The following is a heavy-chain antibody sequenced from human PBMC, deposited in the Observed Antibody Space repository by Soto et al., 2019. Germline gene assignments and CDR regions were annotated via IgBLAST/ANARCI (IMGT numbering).Heavy chain of an antibody. D-gene: IGHD2-8*01. CDR2: SSIDGVNK. Sequence: QVQLLESGGGVVQPGGSLRLSCEVSGFNFSGYGMNWVLQAPGKGLEWVAFSSIDGVNKYNAESVKGRFTISRDNSKNTLYLQMNSLREGDTGVYYCARARRNSSWTTNAWGAGTLVTVSS. CDR3: ARARRNSSWTTNA. CDR1: GFNFSGYG. V-gene: IGHV3-30*05. J-gene: IGHJ5*02.